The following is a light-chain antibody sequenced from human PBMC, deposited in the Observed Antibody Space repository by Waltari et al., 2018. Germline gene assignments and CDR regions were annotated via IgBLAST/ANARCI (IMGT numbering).Light chain of an antibody. J-gene: IGLJ1*01. CDR3: QSYDISLSGYV. CDR1: SSHIGAGSH. Sequence: QSVLTQPPSVSGAPGQRVTLSRTGSSSHIGAGSHVHRYQHLPGTAPKLLIHGNSNRPSGVPDRFSGSKSGTSASLAITGLQADDEADYYCQSYDISLSGYVFGTGTKVTVL. CDR2: GNS. V-gene: IGLV1-40*01.